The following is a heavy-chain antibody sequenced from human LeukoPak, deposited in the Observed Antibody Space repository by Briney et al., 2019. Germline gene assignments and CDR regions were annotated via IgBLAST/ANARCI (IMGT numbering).Heavy chain of an antibody. CDR3: ARDSGPNYFYYYYMDV. D-gene: IGHD5-12*01. CDR2: ISYDGSNK. CDR1: GFTFSSYW. V-gene: IGHV3-30*03. J-gene: IGHJ6*03. Sequence: GGSLRLSCAASGFTFSSYWMSWVRQAPGKGLEWMALISYDGSNKYYADSVKGRFTISRDNSKNTLYLQMNSPRAEDTAVYYCARDSGPNYFYYYYMDVWGKGTTVTVSS.